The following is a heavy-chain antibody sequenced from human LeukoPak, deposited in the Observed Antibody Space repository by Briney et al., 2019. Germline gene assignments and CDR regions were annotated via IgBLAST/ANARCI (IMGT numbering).Heavy chain of an antibody. V-gene: IGHV1-69*13. CDR3: ARSSYYDILTGIDY. J-gene: IGHJ4*02. D-gene: IGHD3-9*01. CDR1: GGTFSSYA. Sequence: ASVKASCKASGGTFSSYAISWVRQAPGQGLEWMGGIIPIFGTANYAQKFQGRVTITADVSTSTAYMELSSLRSEDTAVYYCARSSYYDILTGIDYWGQGTLVTVSS. CDR2: IIPIFGTA.